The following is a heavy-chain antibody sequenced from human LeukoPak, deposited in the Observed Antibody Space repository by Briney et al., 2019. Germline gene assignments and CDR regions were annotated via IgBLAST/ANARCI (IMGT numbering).Heavy chain of an antibody. CDR3: ARMSSSAAPFGY. CDR1: GFTFSSYS. V-gene: IGHV3-48*04. J-gene: IGHJ4*02. Sequence: GGSLRLSCAASGFTFSSYSMNWVRQAPGKGLEWVSYISSSSSTIYYAESVKGRFTVSRDNAKNSLYLQMNSLRAEDTAVYYCARMSSSAAPFGYWGQGTLVTVSS. D-gene: IGHD6-6*01. CDR2: ISSSSSTI.